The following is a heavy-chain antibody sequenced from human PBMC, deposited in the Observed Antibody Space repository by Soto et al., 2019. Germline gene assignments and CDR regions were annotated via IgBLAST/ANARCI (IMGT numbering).Heavy chain of an antibody. Sequence: PSETLALTCTVSGGSISSYDWSWIRQPPGKGLEWIGYIYYSGSTNYNPSLKSRVTISVDTSKNQFSLKLSSVTAADTAVYYCARGGYCSGGSCYSFRYWGQGTLVTVSS. J-gene: IGHJ4*02. V-gene: IGHV4-59*01. D-gene: IGHD2-15*01. CDR3: ARGGYCSGGSCYSFRY. CDR2: IYYSGST. CDR1: GGSISSYD.